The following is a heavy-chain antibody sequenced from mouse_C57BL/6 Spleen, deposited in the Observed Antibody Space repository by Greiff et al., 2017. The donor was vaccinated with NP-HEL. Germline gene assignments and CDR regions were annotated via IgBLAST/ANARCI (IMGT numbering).Heavy chain of an antibody. V-gene: IGHV1-81*01. CDR2: IYPRSGNT. CDR1: GYTFTSYG. Sequence: VKLMESGAELARPWASVKLSCKASGYTFTSYGISWVKQRTGPGLEWIGEIYPRSGNTYYNEKFKGKSTLTADKSSSTAYMELRSLTSEDSAVYFYARPITTVPFDYWGQGTTLTVSS. CDR3: ARPITTVPFDY. D-gene: IGHD1-1*01. J-gene: IGHJ2*01.